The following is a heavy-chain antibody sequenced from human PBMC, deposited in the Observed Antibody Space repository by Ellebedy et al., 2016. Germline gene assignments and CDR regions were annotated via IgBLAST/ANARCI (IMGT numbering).Heavy chain of an antibody. D-gene: IGHD2-15*01. V-gene: IGHV5-51*01. CDR2: IYPGDSDT. Sequence: GESLKISCKGSGYSFTSYWIGWVRQMPGKVLEWMGIIYPGDSDTRYSPSFQGQVTISADKSIRTAYLQWSSLKASDTAMYYCARPGRLGYCSGGSCHSHAFDIWGQGTMVTVSS. CDR3: ARPGRLGYCSGGSCHSHAFDI. J-gene: IGHJ3*02. CDR1: GYSFTSYW.